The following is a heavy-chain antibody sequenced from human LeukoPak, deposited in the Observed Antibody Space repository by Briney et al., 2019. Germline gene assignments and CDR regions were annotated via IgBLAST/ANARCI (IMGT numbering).Heavy chain of an antibody. V-gene: IGHV7-4-1*02. Sequence: GASVKVSCKASGYTFTSYAMNWVRQAPGQGLEWMGWINTNTGNPTYAQGFTGRFVFSLDTSVSTAYLQISSLKAEDTAVCYCARGRVVAATRYFDYWGQGTLVTVSS. CDR2: INTNTGNP. D-gene: IGHD2-15*01. CDR1: GYTFTSYA. J-gene: IGHJ4*02. CDR3: ARGRVVAATRYFDY.